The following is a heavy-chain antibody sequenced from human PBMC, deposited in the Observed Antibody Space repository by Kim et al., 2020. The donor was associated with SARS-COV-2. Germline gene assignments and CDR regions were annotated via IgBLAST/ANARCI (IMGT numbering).Heavy chain of an antibody. CDR2: ISGSGGST. V-gene: IGHV3-23*01. J-gene: IGHJ4*02. Sequence: GGSLRLSCAASGFTFSSYAMSWVRQAPGKGLEWVSAISGSGGSTYYADSVKGRFTISRDNSKNTLYLQMSSLRAEDTAVYYCATQNQYPYYDILTGYYVDYWGQGTLVTVSS. D-gene: IGHD3-9*01. CDR3: ATQNQYPYYDILTGYYVDY. CDR1: GFTFSSYA.